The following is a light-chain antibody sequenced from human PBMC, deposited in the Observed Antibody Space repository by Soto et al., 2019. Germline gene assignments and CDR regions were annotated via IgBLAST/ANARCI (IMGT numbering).Light chain of an antibody. V-gene: IGKV3-15*01. CDR2: GAS. J-gene: IGKJ3*01. CDR1: QSVGSN. CDR3: QQYDNWPLT. Sequence: EIVMTQSPATLSVSPGERATLSCRASQSVGSNLAWYQQKPGQAPRLLIYGASSRPTGIPARFSGSESGTYFTLTISSLQSEDFAVYFCQQYDNWPLTFGPGTKVDCK.